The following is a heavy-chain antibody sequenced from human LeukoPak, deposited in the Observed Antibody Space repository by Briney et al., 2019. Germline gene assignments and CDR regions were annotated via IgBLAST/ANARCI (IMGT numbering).Heavy chain of an antibody. CDR2: VHLDGRT. Sequence: SGTLSLTCGVSGGSVINTNWWTWVRQPPGKGLVWIGEVHLDGRTNYNPSLESRLTMSVDVSENQVSLKLTSVTAADTAVYYCARGPTGTTGDAFDIWGQGTMVTVSS. CDR1: GGSVINTNW. V-gene: IGHV4-4*02. J-gene: IGHJ3*02. CDR3: ARGPTGTTGDAFDI. D-gene: IGHD1-1*01.